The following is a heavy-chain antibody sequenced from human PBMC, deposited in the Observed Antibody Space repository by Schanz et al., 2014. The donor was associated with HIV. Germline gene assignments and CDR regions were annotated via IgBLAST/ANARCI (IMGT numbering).Heavy chain of an antibody. CDR2: IIPVFGTT. D-gene: IGHD6-13*01. CDR1: GGTFMTYA. J-gene: IGHJ4*02. Sequence: QVQLVQSGAEVQKPGSSVKVSCKASGGTFMTYAISWVRQAPGQGLEWMGGIIPVFGTTNYAQKFQGRVTITADKSTSTAYMELSSLRSEDTAVYYCAREYSSWNRYFDLWGRGTLVTVSS. V-gene: IGHV1-69*06. CDR3: AREYSSWNRYFDL.